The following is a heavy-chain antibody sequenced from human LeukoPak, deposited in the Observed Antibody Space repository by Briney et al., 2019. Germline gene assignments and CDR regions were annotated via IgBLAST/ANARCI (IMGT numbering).Heavy chain of an antibody. CDR3: ARGLTGYSSSLGY. D-gene: IGHD6-19*01. J-gene: IGHJ4*02. CDR2: INSDGSNT. V-gene: IGHV3-74*01. Sequence: GGSLRLSCAASGFTFSSYWMHWVRQAPGKGLVWVSRINSDGSNTSYADSVRGRFTISRDNAKNTPYLQINSLRAEDTAVYYCARGLTGYSSSLGYWGQGTLVTVPS. CDR1: GFTFSSYW.